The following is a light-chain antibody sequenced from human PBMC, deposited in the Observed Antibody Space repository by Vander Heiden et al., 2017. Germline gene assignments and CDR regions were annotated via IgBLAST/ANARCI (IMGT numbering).Light chain of an antibody. Sequence: DIQMTQSPSSLSASVGDRVTITCRASQSIDTYLNWYQQKPGKAPKLLIYAASTLQSGVPSRFSGSGSGTDFTLTISSLQPEDFATYYCQQSYSTLMGFTFGHGTKVDIK. J-gene: IGKJ3*01. CDR2: AAS. CDR3: QQSYSTLMGFT. CDR1: QSIDTY. V-gene: IGKV1-39*01.